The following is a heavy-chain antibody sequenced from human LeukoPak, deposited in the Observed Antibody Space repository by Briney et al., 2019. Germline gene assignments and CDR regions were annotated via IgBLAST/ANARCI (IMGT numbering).Heavy chain of an antibody. J-gene: IGHJ3*02. Sequence: QPGGSLRLSCAASGFTFSNYWMAWVRQAPGKGLEWVANINQDGSRRPFGDSVKGRFTISRDNAQNSLFLQMNSLRVEDTAVYYCATSRVEAAFDIWGQGTMVTVPS. CDR3: ATSRVEAAFDI. D-gene: IGHD2/OR15-2a*01. CDR2: INQDGSRR. V-gene: IGHV3-7*01. CDR1: GFTFSNYW.